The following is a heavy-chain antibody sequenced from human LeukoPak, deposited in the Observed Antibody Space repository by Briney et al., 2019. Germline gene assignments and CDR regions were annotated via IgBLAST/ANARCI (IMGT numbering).Heavy chain of an antibody. V-gene: IGHV1-18*01. D-gene: IGHD6-13*01. CDR3: AREAYSSSWHAYYYYYMDV. CDR2: ISAYNGNT. Sequence: GASVKVSCKASGYTFTSYGISWVRQAPGQGLEWMGWISAYNGNTNYAQKLQGRVTMTTDTSTSTAYMELRSLRSDDTAVYYCAREAYSSSWHAYYYYYMDVWGKGTTVTVSS. J-gene: IGHJ6*03. CDR1: GYTFTSYG.